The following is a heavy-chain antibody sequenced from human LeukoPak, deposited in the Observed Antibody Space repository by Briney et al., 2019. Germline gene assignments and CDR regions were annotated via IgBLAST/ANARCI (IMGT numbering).Heavy chain of an antibody. J-gene: IGHJ6*03. CDR3: AKRTMVRGAIYYYYYYMDV. V-gene: IGHV3-23*01. CDR2: ISGGGGST. Sequence: PGGSLRLSCAASGFTFNNHAMSWVRQAPGKGLEWVSAISGGGGSTYYADSVKGRFTISRDNSKNTLYLQMNSLRAEDTAVYYCAKRTMVRGAIYYYYYYMDVWGKGTTVTISS. CDR1: GFTFNNHA. D-gene: IGHD3-10*01.